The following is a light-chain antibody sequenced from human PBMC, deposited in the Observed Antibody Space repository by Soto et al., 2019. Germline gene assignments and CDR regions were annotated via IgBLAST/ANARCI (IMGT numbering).Light chain of an antibody. CDR1: QSVSSY. J-gene: IGKJ1*01. CDR3: QQYGSSPWT. Sequence: EIVLTQSPATLSLSPGERATLSCRASQSVSSYLAWYQQKPGQAPRLLIYGASSRATGIPDRFSGSGSGTDFTLIISRLEPEDFAVYYCQQYGSSPWTFGQGTKVDIK. V-gene: IGKV3-20*01. CDR2: GAS.